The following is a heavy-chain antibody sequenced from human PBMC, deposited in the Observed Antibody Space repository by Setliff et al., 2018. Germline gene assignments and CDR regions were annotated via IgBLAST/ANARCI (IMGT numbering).Heavy chain of an antibody. CDR1: GVSISRSNW. CDR3: ARDGQWGYGGNSGAFDI. CDR2: ICHRGST. J-gene: IGHJ3*02. D-gene: IGHD4-17*01. V-gene: IGHV4-4*02. Sequence: SETLSLTCAVSGVSISRSNWWSWVRQPPGKGLEWIGEICHRGSTNYNPSLKSRVTISVHKSRNQFSLKLSSVTAADTAVYYCARDGQWGYGGNSGAFDIWGQGTMVTVSS.